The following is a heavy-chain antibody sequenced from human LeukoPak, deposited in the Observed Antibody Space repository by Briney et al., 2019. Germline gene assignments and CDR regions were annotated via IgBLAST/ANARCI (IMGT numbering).Heavy chain of an antibody. V-gene: IGHV3-13*01. J-gene: IGHJ2*01. CDR1: GFPFGAYD. CDR2: FGSAGDT. Sequence: GGSLRLSCATSGFPFGAYDMHWVRQAPGIGLEWVSAFGSAGDTYYPGAVKGRFTISRDYAKNSLYLQMNSLRAGDTAVYFCVRGALPGDNWYFDLWGRGTLVTVSS. CDR3: VRGALPGDNWYFDL.